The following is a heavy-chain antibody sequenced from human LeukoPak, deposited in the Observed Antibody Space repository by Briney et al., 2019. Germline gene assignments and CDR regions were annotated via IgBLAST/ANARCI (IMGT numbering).Heavy chain of an antibody. CDR3: VRWSFLKGIHEDDALDI. CDR2: INSYSGST. Sequence: ASMKVSCKASGYIFLNYGITWVRQAPGQGLEWMGWINSYSGSTKYAQKFQGRVTMTTDISTSTAYMDLGSLRSDDTAVYYCVRWSFLKGIHEDDALDIWGQGTMVTVSS. CDR1: GYIFLNYG. D-gene: IGHD5-18*01. V-gene: IGHV1-18*01. J-gene: IGHJ3*02.